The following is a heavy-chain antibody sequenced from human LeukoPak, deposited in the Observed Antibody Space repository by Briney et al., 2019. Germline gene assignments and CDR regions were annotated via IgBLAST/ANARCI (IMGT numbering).Heavy chain of an antibody. V-gene: IGHV3-7*01. Sequence: GESLRLSCAASGFPFSTYWMSWVRQAPGKGLEWVANINQDGTEKYYVDSVKGRFTISRDNAKSSLYLQMNSLRAEDTAVYYCARADVLTGRDYWGQGTLVTVSS. CDR2: INQDGTEK. CDR3: ARADVLTGRDY. D-gene: IGHD3-9*01. CDR1: GFPFSTYW. J-gene: IGHJ4*02.